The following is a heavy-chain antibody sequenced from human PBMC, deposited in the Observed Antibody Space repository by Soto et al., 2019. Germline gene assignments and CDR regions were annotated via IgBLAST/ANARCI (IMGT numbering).Heavy chain of an antibody. CDR1: GGSISSYY. CDR3: ARDFSVDYFDY. Sequence: PSETLSLTCTVSGGSISSYYWSWIRQPPGKGLEWIGYIYYSGSTNYNPSLKSRVTISVDTSKNQFSLKLSSVTAADTAVYYCARDFSVDYFDYWGQGALVTVSS. CDR2: IYYSGST. V-gene: IGHV4-4*08. J-gene: IGHJ4*02. D-gene: IGHD2-2*01.